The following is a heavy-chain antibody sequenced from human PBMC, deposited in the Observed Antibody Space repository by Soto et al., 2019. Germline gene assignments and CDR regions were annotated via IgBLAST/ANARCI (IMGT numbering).Heavy chain of an antibody. V-gene: IGHV4-39*01. CDR3: ARQVPAAIRLGWFDP. CDR2: IYYSGST. Sequence: KTSETLSLTCTVSGGSISRSTYYWGWNRQPPGKGLEWIGSIYYSGSTYYRPSLKSRVTISVDTSKNQFSLKLSSVTAADTAVYYCARQVPAAIRLGWFDPWGQGTLVTVSS. J-gene: IGHJ5*02. D-gene: IGHD2-2*02. CDR1: GGSISRSTYY.